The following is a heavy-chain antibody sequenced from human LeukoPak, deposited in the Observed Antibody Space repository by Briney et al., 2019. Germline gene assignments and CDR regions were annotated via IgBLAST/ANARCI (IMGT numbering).Heavy chain of an antibody. D-gene: IGHD3-22*01. J-gene: IGHJ4*02. CDR2: INHSGGT. CDR1: GGSFSDYF. V-gene: IGHV4-34*01. CDR3: ARVDYFDTSAYYLQY. Sequence: SETLSLTCAVYGGSFSDYFWSWVRQPPGKGLEWIGEINHSGGTNCNPSLKSRVTISVDTSKNQFSLKLTSVTAADTAVYYCARVDYFDTSAYYLQYWGQGSLVTVSS.